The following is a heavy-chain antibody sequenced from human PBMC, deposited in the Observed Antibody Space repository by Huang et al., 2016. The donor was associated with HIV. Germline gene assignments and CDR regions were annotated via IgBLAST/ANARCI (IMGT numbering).Heavy chain of an antibody. D-gene: IGHD2-21*02. V-gene: IGHV1-69*13. Sequence: QVQLVQSGAEVKKPGSSVKVSCKASGGTFSSNAISWVRQAPGQGLEWIVGFIPRLGPTNYAQKFQGRLTITADESTSTAAMELSSLSSEDTAVYYCARQPYCGGDCPHYYYFYMDVWGKGTTVTVSS. CDR3: ARQPYCGGDCPHYYYFYMDV. CDR1: GGTFSSNA. J-gene: IGHJ6*03. CDR2: FIPRLGPT.